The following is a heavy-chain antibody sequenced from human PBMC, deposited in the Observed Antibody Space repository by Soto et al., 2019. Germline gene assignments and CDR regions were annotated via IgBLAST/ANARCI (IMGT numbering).Heavy chain of an antibody. J-gene: IGHJ5*02. V-gene: IGHV4-34*01. CDR2: INHSGST. CDR3: ARANLYYDFWSGTPGTWFDP. CDR1: GGSFSGYY. Sequence: PSETLSLTCAVYGGSFSGYYWSWIRQPPGKGLEWIGEINHSGSTNYNPSLKSRVTISVDTSKNQFSLKLSSVTAADTAVYYCARANLYYDFWSGTPGTWFDPWGQGTLVTVSS. D-gene: IGHD3-3*01.